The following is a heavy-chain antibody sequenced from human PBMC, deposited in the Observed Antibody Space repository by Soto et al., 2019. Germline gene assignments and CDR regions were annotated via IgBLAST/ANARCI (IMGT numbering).Heavy chain of an antibody. CDR1: GFTFSNYA. CDR3: AKLAPTSNTWY. CDR2: IDASGGYT. D-gene: IGHD6-13*01. V-gene: IGHV3-23*01. Sequence: GGSLRLSCAVSGFTFSNYAMIWVRQTPGKGLEWVSAIDASGGYTYYADSVKGRFTISRDNSKNRLYLQMSSLRAEDTAVYYCAKLAPTSNTWYWGQGTVVTVSS. J-gene: IGHJ4*02.